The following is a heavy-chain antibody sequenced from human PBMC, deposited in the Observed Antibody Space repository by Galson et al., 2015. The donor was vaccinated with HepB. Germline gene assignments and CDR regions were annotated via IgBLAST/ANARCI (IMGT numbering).Heavy chain of an antibody. V-gene: IGHV3-73*01. CDR1: GFTFSGSA. CDR2: IRSKASNHAT. D-gene: IGHD5-18*01. Sequence: SLRLSCAASGFTFSGSAIHWVRQPSGKGPVWVGRIRSKASNHATSSVPSLQGRFTISSDDSKNMAYLHMKSLKTEDTAGYYCIRFGDFSGYGSRWGQGTLVTVSS. J-gene: IGHJ4*02. CDR3: IRFGDFSGYGSR.